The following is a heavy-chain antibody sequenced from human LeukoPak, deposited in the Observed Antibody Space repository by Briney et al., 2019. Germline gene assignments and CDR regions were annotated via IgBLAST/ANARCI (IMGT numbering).Heavy chain of an antibody. D-gene: IGHD6-19*01. Sequence: PGRSLRLSCAASGFTFSSYGMHWVRQAPGKGLEWVAVIWYDGSNKYYADSVKGRFTISRDSSKNTLYLQMNSLRAEDTAVYYCALGGYSSGWYYFDYWGQGTLVTVSS. J-gene: IGHJ4*02. CDR1: GFTFSSYG. CDR2: IWYDGSNK. CDR3: ALGGYSSGWYYFDY. V-gene: IGHV3-33*01.